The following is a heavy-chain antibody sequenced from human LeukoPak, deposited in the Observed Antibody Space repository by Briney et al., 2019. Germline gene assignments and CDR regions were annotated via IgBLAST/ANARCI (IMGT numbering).Heavy chain of an antibody. V-gene: IGHV4-59*01. CDR2: IYYSGST. D-gene: IGHD3-10*01. CDR1: GGSISSYY. CDR3: ARWPMVRGVINDYYGMDV. Sequence: SETLSLTCTVSGGSISSYYRSWIRQPPGKGLEWIGYIYYSGSTNYNPSLKSRVTISVDTSKNQFSLKLSSVTAADTAVYYCARWPMVRGVINDYYGMDVWGQGTTVTVSS. J-gene: IGHJ6*02.